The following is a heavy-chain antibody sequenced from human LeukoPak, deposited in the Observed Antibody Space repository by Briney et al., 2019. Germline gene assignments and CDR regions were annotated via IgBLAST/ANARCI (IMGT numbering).Heavy chain of an antibody. CDR2: ISGYNGNT. V-gene: IGHV1-18*01. Sequence: ALVKVSCKASGYTFTSYGVIWVRQAPGQGLEWMGWISGYNGNTNYAQKLQDRVTMTTDTSTSTAYMELRSLRSDDTAVYYCVRTVLYYDSSGWPDFWGQGTLVTVSS. CDR3: VRTVLYYDSSGWPDF. D-gene: IGHD3-22*01. J-gene: IGHJ4*02. CDR1: GYTFTSYG.